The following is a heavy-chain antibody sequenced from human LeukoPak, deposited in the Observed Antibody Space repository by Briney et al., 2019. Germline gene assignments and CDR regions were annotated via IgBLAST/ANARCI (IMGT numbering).Heavy chain of an antibody. J-gene: IGHJ5*02. CDR1: GGSLSSSSFY. CDR3: ARPYGSSTSCWYDR. D-gene: IGHD2-2*01. CDR2: MYYGGST. Sequence: AETLSLPCTVSGGSLSSSSFYWAWIRQPPGKGLEWLGSMYYGGSTYDHSSLKRRITMSIDTPKIHFSLNLSTVTAADTAAYYCARPYGSSTSCWYDRRGPGTLVS. V-gene: IGHV4-39*02.